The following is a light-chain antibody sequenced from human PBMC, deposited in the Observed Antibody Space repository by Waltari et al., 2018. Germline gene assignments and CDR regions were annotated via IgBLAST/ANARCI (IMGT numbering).Light chain of an antibody. CDR3: CSYTRCITYV. J-gene: IGLJ1*01. Sequence: QSALPQPASVSGSPGQSITISCTGTRSDIGTYHYLSWYQQYPGKAPKLMIYDVNKRPSGFSYLSSGSNSGNTASLTISGLQAEYEADYYCCSYTRCITYVFGTWTQVTVL. CDR1: RSDIGTYHY. V-gene: IGLV2-14*01. CDR2: DVN.